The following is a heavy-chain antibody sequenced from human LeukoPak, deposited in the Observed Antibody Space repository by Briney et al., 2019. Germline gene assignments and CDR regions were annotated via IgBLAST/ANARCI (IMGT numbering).Heavy chain of an antibody. CDR2: IYHSGST. V-gene: IGHV4-30-2*01. Sequence: SETLSLTCAVSGGSISSGGYSWSWIRQPPGKGLEWIGYIYHSGSTYYNPSLKSRVTISVDRSKNQFSLKLSSVTAADTAVYYCARSPVPADINDAFDIWGQGTMVTVSS. CDR1: GGSISSGGYS. CDR3: ARSPVPADINDAFDI. D-gene: IGHD2-2*01. J-gene: IGHJ3*02.